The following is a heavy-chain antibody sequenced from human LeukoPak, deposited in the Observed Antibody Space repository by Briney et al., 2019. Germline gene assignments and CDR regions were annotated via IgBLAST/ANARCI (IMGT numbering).Heavy chain of an antibody. CDR1: GGSISSSSYY. D-gene: IGHD3-22*01. CDR3: ASDGITMIVVAPYAFDI. Sequence: PSETLSLTCTVSGGSISSSSYYWGWIRQPPGKGLEWIVSIYYSGSTYYNPSLKSRVTISVDTSKNQFSLKLSSVTAADTAVYYCASDGITMIVVAPYAFDIWGQGTMVTVSS. V-gene: IGHV4-39*07. CDR2: IYYSGST. J-gene: IGHJ3*02.